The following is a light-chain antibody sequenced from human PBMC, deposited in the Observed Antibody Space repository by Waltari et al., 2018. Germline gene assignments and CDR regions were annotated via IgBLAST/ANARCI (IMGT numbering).Light chain of an antibody. CDR3: QQYHDWPPVT. V-gene: IGKV3-15*01. J-gene: IGKJ4*01. CDR1: QSVYSN. CDR2: CAS. Sequence: TMRTQSPATLFESPGERITVTCRASQSVYSNLAWYQQKPGQAPRLLIYCASTRATGIPVRFSGSGSGTEFTLTISSLQSEDFAIYFCQQYHDWPPVTFGGGTKVEIK.